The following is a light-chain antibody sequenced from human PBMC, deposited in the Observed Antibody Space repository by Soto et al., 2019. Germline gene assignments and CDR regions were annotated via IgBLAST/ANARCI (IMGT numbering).Light chain of an antibody. V-gene: IGLV1-40*01. CDR2: ANS. CDR1: SSNIGAGYD. Sequence: QSVLTQPPSVSGAPGQMVTISCTGSSSNIGAGYDVHWYQQLPGTAPKLLIYANSNRPSGVPDRFSGSKSGTSASLAITGLQAEDEADYYCQSYDNSLSGYVFGPGTKVTVL. CDR3: QSYDNSLSGYV. J-gene: IGLJ1*01.